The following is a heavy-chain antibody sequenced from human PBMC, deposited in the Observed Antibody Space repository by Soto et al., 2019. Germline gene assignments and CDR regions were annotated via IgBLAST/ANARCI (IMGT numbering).Heavy chain of an antibody. CDR3: ARGNYDFWSGYYFYYFGY. CDR1: GGSISSYY. V-gene: IGHV4-59*01. D-gene: IGHD3-3*01. J-gene: IGHJ4*02. Sequence: QVQLQESGPGLVKPSETLSLTCTVSGGSISSYYWSWIRQPPGKGLEWIGYIYYSGSTNYNPSLKSRVTISVDTSKNQFSLKLSSVTAADTAVYYCARGNYDFWSGYYFYYFGYWGQGTLVTVSS. CDR2: IYYSGST.